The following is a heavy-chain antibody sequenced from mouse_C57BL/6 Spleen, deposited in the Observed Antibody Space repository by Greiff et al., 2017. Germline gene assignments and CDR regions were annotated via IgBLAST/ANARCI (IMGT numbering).Heavy chain of an antibody. V-gene: IGHV5-17*01. CDR3: ARPSYYSNSLDY. D-gene: IGHD2-5*01. Sequence: EVQGVESGGGLVKPGGSLKLSCAASGFTFSDYGMHWVRQAPEQGLEWVAYIRSGSSTIYYADTVKGRFTISRDNAKNTLFLQMTSLRSENTAMYDCARPSYYSNSLDYWGQGTTLTVSS. CDR2: IRSGSSTI. J-gene: IGHJ2*01. CDR1: GFTFSDYG.